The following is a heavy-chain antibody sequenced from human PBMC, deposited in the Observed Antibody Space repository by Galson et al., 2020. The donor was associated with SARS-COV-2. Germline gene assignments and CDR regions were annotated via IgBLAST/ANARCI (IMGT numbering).Heavy chain of an antibody. D-gene: IGHD2-2*01. CDR1: AGTFSSYA. Sequence: SVKVSCKASAGTFSSYAISWVRQAAGQGLEWLGGIIPIFGTANYAQKFQGRVTITADESTSTSYTELSSLRSEDTAVYYCARGGWKSGDIVVVPAATTYCYYYYMDVWGKGTTVTVSS. J-gene: IGHJ6*03. CDR2: IIPIFGTA. V-gene: IGHV1-69*13. CDR3: ARGGWKSGDIVVVPAATTYCYYYYMDV.